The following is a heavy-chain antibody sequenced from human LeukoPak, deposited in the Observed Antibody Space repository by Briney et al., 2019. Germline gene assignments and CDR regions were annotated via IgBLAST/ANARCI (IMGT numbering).Heavy chain of an antibody. CDR3: ARDQITMVRGVIIFAWFDP. V-gene: IGHV1-69*13. D-gene: IGHD3-10*01. CDR2: IIPIFGTA. J-gene: IGHJ5*02. Sequence: ASVKVSCKASGGTFSSYAISWVRQAPGQGLEWMGGIIPIFGTANYAQKFQGRVTITADESTSTAYMELSSLRSEDTAVYYCARDQITMVRGVIIFAWFDPWGQGTLVTVSS. CDR1: GGTFSSYA.